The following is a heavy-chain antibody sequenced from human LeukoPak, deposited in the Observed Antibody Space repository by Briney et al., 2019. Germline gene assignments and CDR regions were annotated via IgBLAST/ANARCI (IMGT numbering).Heavy chain of an antibody. D-gene: IGHD6-19*01. CDR2: INPSGGST. V-gene: IGHV1-46*01. CDR1: GYTFTSYY. J-gene: IGHJ4*02. CDR3: AKVAGYSSGWGH. Sequence: RASVKVSCKASGYTFTSYYMHWVRQAPGQGLEWMGIINPSGGSTSYAQKFQGRVTMTRDTSTSTAYMELRSLRSDDTAVYYCAKVAGYSSGWGHWGQGTLVTVSS.